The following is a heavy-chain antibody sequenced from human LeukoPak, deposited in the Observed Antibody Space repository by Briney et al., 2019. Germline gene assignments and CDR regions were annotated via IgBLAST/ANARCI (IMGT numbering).Heavy chain of an antibody. V-gene: IGHV3-23*01. CDR1: GFTFSSYA. Sequence: GGSLRLSCAASGFTFSSYAMTWVRQAPGKGLEWVSAISGNGGSTYYADSVKGRFTISRDNSKNTLYLQMSSLRAEDTAVYYCVKDWRAQQLVGGWGQGTLVTVSS. J-gene: IGHJ4*02. D-gene: IGHD6-13*01. CDR3: VKDWRAQQLVGG. CDR2: ISGNGGST.